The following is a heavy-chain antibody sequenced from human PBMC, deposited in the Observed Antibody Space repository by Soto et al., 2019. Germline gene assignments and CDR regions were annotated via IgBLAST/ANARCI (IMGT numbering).Heavy chain of an antibody. CDR3: ARDEGTDSFDWYFDL. V-gene: IGHV4-31*03. J-gene: IGHJ2*01. D-gene: IGHD1-1*01. Sequence: QVQLQESGPGLVKPSQTLSLTCTVSGGSISSGGYYWSWIRQHPGKGLEWIGYIYYSGSTYYNPYLKSRVTISVDTSKNQFSLKLSSVTAADTAVYYCARDEGTDSFDWYFDLWGRGTLVTVSS. CDR1: GGSISSGGYY. CDR2: IYYSGST.